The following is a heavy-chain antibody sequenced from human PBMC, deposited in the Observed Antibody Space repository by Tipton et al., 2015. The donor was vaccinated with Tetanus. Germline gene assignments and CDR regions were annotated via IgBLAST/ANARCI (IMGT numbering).Heavy chain of an antibody. D-gene: IGHD3-3*01. CDR3: ARSHVFHFTLFGEEIPRSGRFDP. CDR1: GGSFSNYY. V-gene: IGHV4-59*01. Sequence: TLSLTCTVSGGSFSNYYWNWIRQSPGRRLEWIGNIYYGGDTDYNPSLQSRATISLDTSKKLFSLRLKSVTAADTAIYYCARSHVFHFTLFGEEIPRSGRFDPWGQGTLVTVSS. CDR2: IYYGGDT. J-gene: IGHJ5*02.